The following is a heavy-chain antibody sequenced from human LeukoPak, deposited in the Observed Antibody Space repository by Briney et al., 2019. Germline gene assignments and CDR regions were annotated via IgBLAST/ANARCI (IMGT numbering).Heavy chain of an antibody. CDR3: ARGSQYYDFWSGYYTPYYYGMDV. D-gene: IGHD3-3*01. CDR2: INPNSGGT. V-gene: IGHV1-2*06. CDR1: GYTFTGYY. Sequence: ASVKVSCKASGYTFTGYYMHWVRQAPGQGLEWMGRINPNSGGTNYAQKLQGRVTMTTDTSTSTAYMELRSLRSDDTAVYYCARGSQYYDFWSGYYTPYYYGMDVWGQGTTVTVSS. J-gene: IGHJ6*02.